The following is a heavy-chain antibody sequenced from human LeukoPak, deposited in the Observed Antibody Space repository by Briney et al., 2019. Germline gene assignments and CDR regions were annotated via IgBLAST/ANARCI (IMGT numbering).Heavy chain of an antibody. V-gene: IGHV3-23*01. CDR1: GFTFSSYA. CDR2: ISGSGGST. D-gene: IGHD3-22*01. CDR3: VNPPLSGYYFFDY. J-gene: IGHJ4*02. Sequence: LPGGSLRLSCAASGFTFSSYAMTWVRQPPGKGLEWVSTISGSGGSTYYADSVQGRFTISRDNSKNTLYLQMNSLRAEDTAIYYCVNPPLSGYYFFDYWGQGTLVTVSS.